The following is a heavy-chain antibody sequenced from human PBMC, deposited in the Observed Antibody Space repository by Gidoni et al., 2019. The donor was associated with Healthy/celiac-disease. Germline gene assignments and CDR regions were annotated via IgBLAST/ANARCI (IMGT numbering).Heavy chain of an antibody. Sequence: HVQLLQSGAAVGKRGWSVTVSCEASRRPCSSCAIIWVRQAPGQGLAWMGGISPIFGTANYGKRCQGRVTITADESTSTAYMELSSLRSEDTAGYYCAGAPREAVAGTGGSWFDPWGQGTLVTVSS. CDR1: RRPCSSCA. J-gene: IGHJ5*02. D-gene: IGHD6-19*01. CDR3: AGAPREAVAGTGGSWFDP. CDR2: ISPIFGTA. V-gene: IGHV1-69*01.